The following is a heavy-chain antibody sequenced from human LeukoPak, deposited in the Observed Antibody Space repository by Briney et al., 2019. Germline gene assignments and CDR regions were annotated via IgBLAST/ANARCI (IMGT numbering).Heavy chain of an antibody. J-gene: IGHJ3*02. CDR2: ISGSGGSI. V-gene: IGHV3-23*01. D-gene: IGHD3-22*01. CDR3: TRDRNYHDSSGYYDAFDI. Sequence: GGSLRLSCAASGFTFSSYAMSWVCQAPRKGLEWVSAISGSGGSIYYADSVKGRFTISRDNSKNTLYLQMNSLRAEDTAVYFCTRDRNYHDSSGYYDAFDIWGQGTMVTVSS. CDR1: GFTFSSYA.